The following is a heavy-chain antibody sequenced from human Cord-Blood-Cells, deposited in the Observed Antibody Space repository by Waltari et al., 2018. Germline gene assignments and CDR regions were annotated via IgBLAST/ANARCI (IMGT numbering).Heavy chain of an antibody. CDR2: INPNSGGT. V-gene: IGHV1-2*04. D-gene: IGHD2-2*01. CDR3: ARARYCSSTSCYAFDI. Sequence: QVQLVQSGAEVKKPGASVKVSCKASGYTFTGYYMHWVRQAPGQGLEWMGWINPNSGGTSYAQKFQGWVTMTRDTSISTAYMELSRLRSDDTAVYYCARARYCSSTSCYAFDIWGQGTMVTVSS. CDR1: GYTFTGYY. J-gene: IGHJ3*02.